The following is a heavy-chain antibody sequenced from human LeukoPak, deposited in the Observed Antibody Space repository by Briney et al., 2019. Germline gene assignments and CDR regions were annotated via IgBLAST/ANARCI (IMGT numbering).Heavy chain of an antibody. CDR2: IYYSGST. CDR1: GGSISSGGYY. Sequence: SETLSLTCTVSGGSISSGGYYWSWIRQHPGKGLEWIGYIYYSGSTYYNPSLKSRVTISVDTSKNQFSLKLSSVTAADTAVYYCARGKIRDLDYWGQGTLVTVSS. D-gene: IGHD3-10*01. J-gene: IGHJ4*02. CDR3: ARGKIRDLDY. V-gene: IGHV4-31*03.